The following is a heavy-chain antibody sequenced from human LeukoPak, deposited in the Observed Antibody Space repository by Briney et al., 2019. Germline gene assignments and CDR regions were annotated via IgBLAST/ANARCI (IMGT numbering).Heavy chain of an antibody. CDR2: MNPNSGNT. CDR3: ARVAGRSRGVFDP. V-gene: IGHV1-8*01. CDR1: GYTFTSYD. Sequence: ASVKVSCKAFGYTFTSYDIDWVRRATGQGLEWVGWMNPNSGNTGYAQKFQGRVTMTRNTSISTAYLELSSLRSEDTAVYYCARVAGRSRGVFDPWGQGTLVTVSS. D-gene: IGHD3-22*01. J-gene: IGHJ5*02.